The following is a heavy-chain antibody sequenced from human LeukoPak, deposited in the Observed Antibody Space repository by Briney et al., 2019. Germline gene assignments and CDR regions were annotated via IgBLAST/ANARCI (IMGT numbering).Heavy chain of an antibody. J-gene: IGHJ3*02. CDR2: INPNSGGT. CDR1: GYTFTSYD. CDR3: ASRVGIAARHPADGAFDI. D-gene: IGHD6-6*01. Sequence: ASVKVSCKASGYTFTSYDINWVRQAPGQGLEWMGWINPNSGGTNYAQKFQGRVTMTRDTSISTAYMELSRLRSDDTAVYYCASRVGIAARHPADGAFDIWGQGTMVTVSS. V-gene: IGHV1-2*02.